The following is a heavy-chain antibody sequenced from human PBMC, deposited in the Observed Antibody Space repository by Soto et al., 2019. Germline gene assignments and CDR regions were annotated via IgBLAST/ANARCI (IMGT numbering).Heavy chain of an antibody. CDR1: GFSLKTAGVR. CDR2: VSGDDEK. V-gene: IGHV2-5*02. Sequence: QITLKESGPTLVQPTQTLTLTCNFSGFSLKTAGVRVGWIRQPPGEALEWLALVSGDDEKRYRPSLKGRLTITKDTSKDQVVLIMTNMDPVDTATYFCAHSQPPAPDADHFDHWGQGTLVTVSS. CDR3: AHSQPPAPDADHFDH. J-gene: IGHJ4*02.